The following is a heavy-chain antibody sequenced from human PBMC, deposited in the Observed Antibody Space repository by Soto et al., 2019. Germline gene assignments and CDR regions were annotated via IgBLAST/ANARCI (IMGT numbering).Heavy chain of an antibody. J-gene: IGHJ5*02. V-gene: IGHV4-39*01. Sequence: SETLSLTCTVSGASISVHSYYWTWIRQPPGKGLEWIGSSYYSGTTYFNPSLKSRATISFDTSKNQFSLRLTSVTAADTAIYYCTRRYNWNANYFDPWGPGAMVTVSA. CDR2: SYYSGTT. CDR1: GASISVHSYY. CDR3: TRRYNWNANYFDP. D-gene: IGHD1-20*01.